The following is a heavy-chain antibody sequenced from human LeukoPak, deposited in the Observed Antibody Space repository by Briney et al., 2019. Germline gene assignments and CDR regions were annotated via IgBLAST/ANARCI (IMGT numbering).Heavy chain of an antibody. Sequence: PSETLSLTCTVSGGSISSSSYYWGWIRQPPGKGLEWIGSIYYSGSTYYNPSLKSRVTISVDKSKNQFSLKLSSVTAADTAVYHCARSFDWLPRGFDYWGQGTLVTVSS. J-gene: IGHJ4*02. D-gene: IGHD3-9*01. CDR2: IYYSGST. V-gene: IGHV4-39*07. CDR3: ARSFDWLPRGFDY. CDR1: GGSISSSSYY.